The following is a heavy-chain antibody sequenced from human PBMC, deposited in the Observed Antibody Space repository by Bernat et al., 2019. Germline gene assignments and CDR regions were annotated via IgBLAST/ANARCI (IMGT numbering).Heavy chain of an antibody. D-gene: IGHD3-22*01. CDR1: GFTFSSYW. J-gene: IGHJ4*02. CDR2: IKQDGSEK. V-gene: IGHV3-7*01. Sequence: EVQLVESGGGLVQPGGSLRLSCAASGFTFSSYWMSWVRQAPGKGLEWVANIKQDGSEKYYVDSVKGRFTISRDNAKNSLYLQMNRLRAEDTAVYYCARDPLRRYYDSSGSRPYFDYWGQGTLVTVSS. CDR3: ARDPLRRYYDSSGSRPYFDY.